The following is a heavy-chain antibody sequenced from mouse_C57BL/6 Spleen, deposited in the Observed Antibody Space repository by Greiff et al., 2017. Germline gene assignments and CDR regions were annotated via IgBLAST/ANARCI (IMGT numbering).Heavy chain of an antibody. V-gene: IGHV1-82*01. CDR2: IYPGDGDT. CDR1: GYAFSSSW. Sequence: QVQLQQSGPELVKPGASVKISCKASGYAFSSSWMNWVKQRPGKGLEWIGRIYPGDGDTNYNGKFKGKATLTADKSSSTAYMQLSSLTSEDSAVYCCARGGNYWYFDVWGTGTTVTVSS. CDR3: ARGGNYWYFDV. J-gene: IGHJ1*03. D-gene: IGHD1-1*02.